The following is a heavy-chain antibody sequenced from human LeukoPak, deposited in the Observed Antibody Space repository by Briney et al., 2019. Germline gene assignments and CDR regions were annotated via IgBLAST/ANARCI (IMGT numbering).Heavy chain of an antibody. D-gene: IGHD3-22*01. J-gene: IGHJ3*02. V-gene: IGHV4-39*01. CDR2: IYYSGST. Sequence: SETLSLTCTVSGGSISSSSYYWGWIRQPPGKGLEWIGSIYYSGSTYYNPSLKSRVTISVDTSKNQFSLKLSSVTAADTAVYYCARAAYYYDSSGYYACRDAFDIWGQGTMVTVSS. CDR1: GGSISSSSYY. CDR3: ARAAYYYDSSGYYACRDAFDI.